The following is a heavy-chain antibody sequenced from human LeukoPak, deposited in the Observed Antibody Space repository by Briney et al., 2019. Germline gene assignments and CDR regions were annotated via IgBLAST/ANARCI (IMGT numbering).Heavy chain of an antibody. CDR3: ARGLGRFHSNDYSNTSISNYFDY. Sequence: PSGTLSLTCAVYGGSFSGYYWSWIRQPPGKGLEWVGEINHSGSTNYNPYLKSRVTISVDTSKNQYSLKLSSVTAADTAVYYCARGLGRFHSNDYSNTSISNYFDYWGQGTLVTVSS. J-gene: IGHJ4*02. CDR1: GGSFSGYY. D-gene: IGHD4-11*01. CDR2: INHSGST. V-gene: IGHV4-34*01.